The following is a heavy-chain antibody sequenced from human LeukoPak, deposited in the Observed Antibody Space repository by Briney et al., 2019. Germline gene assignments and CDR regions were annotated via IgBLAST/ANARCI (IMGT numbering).Heavy chain of an antibody. CDR3: ARAGRQQLPREWGYMDV. V-gene: IGHV1-2*02. CDR2: INPNSGGT. Sequence: ASVKVSCKASGYTFTGYYMHWVRQAPGQGLEWMGWINPNSGGTNYAQKFQGRVTMTRDTSISTAYMELSRLRSDDTAVYYCARAGRQQLPREWGYMDVWGKGTTVTVSS. CDR1: GYTFTGYY. J-gene: IGHJ6*03. D-gene: IGHD6-13*01.